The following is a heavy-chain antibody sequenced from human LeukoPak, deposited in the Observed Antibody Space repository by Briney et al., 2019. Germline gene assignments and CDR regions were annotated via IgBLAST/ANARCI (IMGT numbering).Heavy chain of an antibody. Sequence: GESLKISCQGFGYSFTSYWIGWVRQMPGKGMEWMGVIYPGDSRIRYNPSFQGQVTISVDKSISTAYLQWVSLKASDTAMYYCACRDLSSTWSFPWGQGSLVTVSS. CDR2: IYPGDSRI. J-gene: IGHJ5*02. V-gene: IGHV5-51*01. CDR3: ACRDLSSTWSFP. CDR1: GYSFTSYW. D-gene: IGHD6-13*01.